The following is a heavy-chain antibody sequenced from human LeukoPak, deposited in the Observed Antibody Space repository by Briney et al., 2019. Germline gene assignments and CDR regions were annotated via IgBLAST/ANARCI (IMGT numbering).Heavy chain of an antibody. CDR1: GFTFSSYA. Sequence: GRSLRLSCAASGFTFSSYAMHWVRQAPGKGLEWVANIKQDGSEKYYVDSVKGRFTISRDNAKNSLYLQMNSLRAEDTAVYYCARANTYYDFWSGYYTLDYWGQGTLVTVSS. D-gene: IGHD3-3*01. CDR3: ARANTYYDFWSGYYTLDY. V-gene: IGHV3-7*01. CDR2: IKQDGSEK. J-gene: IGHJ4*02.